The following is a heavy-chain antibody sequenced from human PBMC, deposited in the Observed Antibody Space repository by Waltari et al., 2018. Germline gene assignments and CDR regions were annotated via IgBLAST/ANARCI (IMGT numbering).Heavy chain of an antibody. V-gene: IGHV4-39*01. Sequence: QVQLQESGPGLVKPSEPLSLPCTVSGGSIDSTYNYWGWIRQPPGKGLEWIGSHYYSGSTHYNPSLKSRVTISVDTSKNQFSLKLTSVTAADTAVYYCVQLPGYWGQGILVTVSS. CDR3: VQLPGY. CDR1: GGSIDSTYNY. J-gene: IGHJ4*02. CDR2: HYYSGST. D-gene: IGHD2-15*01.